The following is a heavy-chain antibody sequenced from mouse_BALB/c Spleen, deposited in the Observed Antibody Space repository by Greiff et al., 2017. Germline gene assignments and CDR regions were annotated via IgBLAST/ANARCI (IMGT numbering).Heavy chain of an antibody. J-gene: IGHJ4*01. Sequence: EVKVVESGGGLVKPGGSLKLSCAASGFTFSDYYMYWVRQTPEKRLEWVATISDGGSYTYYPDSVKGRFTISRDNAKNNLYLQMSSLKSEDTAMYYCARDRDYGNYGAMDYWGQGTSVTVSS. CDR1: GFTFSDYY. V-gene: IGHV5-4*02. D-gene: IGHD2-1*01. CDR3: ARDRDYGNYGAMDY. CDR2: ISDGGSYT.